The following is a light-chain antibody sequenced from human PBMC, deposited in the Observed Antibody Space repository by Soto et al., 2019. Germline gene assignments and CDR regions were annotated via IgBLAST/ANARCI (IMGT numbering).Light chain of an antibody. V-gene: IGKV1-39*01. CDR2: AAS. CDR1: QSISSY. CDR3: LQSYSTPWT. Sequence: IWMNKSPSSLSAYVGDRVTITCRASQSISSYLNWYQQKPGKAPKLLIYAASSLQSGVPSRFSGSGSATEFTLTISSLQPEDFATYYSLQSYSTPWTFGRGTKVDI. J-gene: IGKJ1*01.